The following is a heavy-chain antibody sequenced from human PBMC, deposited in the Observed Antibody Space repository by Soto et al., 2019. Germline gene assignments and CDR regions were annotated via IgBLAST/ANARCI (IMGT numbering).Heavy chain of an antibody. Sequence: SLPCTVSGGSIRSGGYYWSWIRQHPGKGLEWIGYIYYSGSTYYNPSLKSRVNISVDTSKNQFSLKLSSVTAADTAVYYCARDTAGVVTAIRCRAFDIWGQGTMVTVSS. CDR2: IYYSGST. CDR1: GGSIRSGGYY. CDR3: ARDTAGVVTAIRCRAFDI. V-gene: IGHV4-31*03. J-gene: IGHJ3*02. D-gene: IGHD2-21*02.